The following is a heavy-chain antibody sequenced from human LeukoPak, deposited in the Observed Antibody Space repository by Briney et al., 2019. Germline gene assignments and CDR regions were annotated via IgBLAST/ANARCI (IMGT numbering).Heavy chain of an antibody. D-gene: IGHD3-10*01. CDR3: GRDPGHPNGVGV. Sequence: PGGSLRLSCAASGFTVSRDYMSWVRQAPGRGLEWVSTIYRDVGTYYADSVKGRFTISRDDSKNTVYLQPNSVTPEDTAVYYCGRDPGHPNGVGVWGHGTTVTISS. CDR2: IYRDVGT. V-gene: IGHV3-66*02. CDR1: GFTVSRDY. J-gene: IGHJ6*02.